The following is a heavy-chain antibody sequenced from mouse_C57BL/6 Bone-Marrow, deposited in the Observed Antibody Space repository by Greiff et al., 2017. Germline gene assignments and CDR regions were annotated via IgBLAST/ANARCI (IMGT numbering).Heavy chain of an antibody. D-gene: IGHD2-1*01. V-gene: IGHV1-74*01. CDR1: GYTFTSYW. CDR3: ALQDLQSWFAY. CDR2: IHPSDSDT. J-gene: IGHJ3*01. Sequence: QVQLQQPGAELVKPGASVKVSCKASGYTFTSYWMHWVKQRPGQGLEWIGRIHPSDSDTNYNQKFKGKATLTVDKYSSTAYMQLSSLTSEDSAVYYCALQDLQSWFAYWGQGTLVTVSA.